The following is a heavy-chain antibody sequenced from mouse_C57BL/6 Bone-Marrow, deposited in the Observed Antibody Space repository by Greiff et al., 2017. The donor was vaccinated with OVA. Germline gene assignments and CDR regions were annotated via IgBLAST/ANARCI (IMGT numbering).Heavy chain of an antibody. CDR2: IHPNSGST. CDR1: GYTFTSYW. V-gene: IGHV1-64*01. CDR3: ARSAYYGNYEGFAY. J-gene: IGHJ3*01. D-gene: IGHD2-10*01. Sequence: VQLQQPGAELVKPGASVKLSCKASGYTFTSYWMHWVKQRPGQGLEWIGMIHPNSGSTNYNEKFKSKATLTVDKSSSTAYMQLSSLTSEDSAVYYGARSAYYGNYEGFAYWGQGTLVTVSA.